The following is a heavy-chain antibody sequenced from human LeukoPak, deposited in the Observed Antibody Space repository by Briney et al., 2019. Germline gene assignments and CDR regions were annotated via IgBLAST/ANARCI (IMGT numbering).Heavy chain of an antibody. CDR2: TSAYNGDT. CDR1: GYSFTTYS. Sequence: GASVKVSCKASGYSFTTYSISWVRQAPGQGLEWMGWTSAYNGDTNYAQKLQGRVTMTTDTSTSTAYMELRSLRSDDTAVYYCARGGGYDILTGYYRPADLWGQGTLVTVSS. J-gene: IGHJ5*02. D-gene: IGHD3-9*01. V-gene: IGHV1-18*01. CDR3: ARGGGYDILTGYYRPADL.